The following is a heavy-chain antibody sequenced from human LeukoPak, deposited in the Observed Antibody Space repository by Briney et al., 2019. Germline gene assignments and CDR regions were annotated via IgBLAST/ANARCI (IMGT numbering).Heavy chain of an antibody. CDR3: ARGLGDYLDY. D-gene: IGHD4-17*01. Sequence: GGSLRLSCAASGFTFSSYSMNWVRQAPGKGLEWVSSISSSSSYIYYADSVKGRFAISRDNAKNSLYLQMNSLRAEDTAVYYCARGLGDYLDYWGQGTLVTVTS. CDR1: GFTFSSYS. CDR2: ISSSSSYI. J-gene: IGHJ4*02. V-gene: IGHV3-21*06.